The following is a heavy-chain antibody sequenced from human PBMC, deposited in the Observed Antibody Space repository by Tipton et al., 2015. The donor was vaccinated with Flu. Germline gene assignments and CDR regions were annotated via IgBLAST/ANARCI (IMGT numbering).Heavy chain of an antibody. J-gene: IGHJ5*02. Sequence: TLSLTCTISGDSISSDYYWGWIRQPPGKVLEWIGNIFRTGNTYRNSSLKSRATISIDTSKNQFSLKAFSVTAADTAVYYCASRDYSNYVSDPNSWFDPWGQGILVTVSS. V-gene: IGHV4-38-2*02. CDR1: GDSISSDYY. D-gene: IGHD4-11*01. CDR3: ASRDYSNYVSDPNSWFDP. CDR2: IFRTGNT.